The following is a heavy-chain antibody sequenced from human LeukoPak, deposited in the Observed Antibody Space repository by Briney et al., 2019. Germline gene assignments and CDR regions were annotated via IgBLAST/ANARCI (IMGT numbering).Heavy chain of an antibody. CDR1: GYTFTSYA. V-gene: IGHV1-3*01. J-gene: IGHJ4*02. CDR3: ARVLGYYYDSSALGY. Sequence: ASVKVSCKASGYTFTSYAMHWVRQAPGQRLEWMGWINAGNSNTKYSQKFQGRVTITRDTSASTAYMELSSLRSEDTAVYYCARVLGYYYDSSALGYWGQGTLVTVSS. D-gene: IGHD3-22*01. CDR2: INAGNSNT.